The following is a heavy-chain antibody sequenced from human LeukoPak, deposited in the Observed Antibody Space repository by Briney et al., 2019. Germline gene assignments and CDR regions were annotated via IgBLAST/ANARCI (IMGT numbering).Heavy chain of an antibody. CDR2: IIPIFGTA. D-gene: IGHD2-15*01. CDR1: GGTFSSYA. CDR3: ARDTGYCSGGSCYYYYYMDV. V-gene: IGHV1-69*05. Sequence: ASVKVSCKASGGTFSSYAISWVRQAPGQGLEWMGRIIPIFGTANYAQKFQGRVTITTDESTSTAYMELSSLRSEDTAVYYCARDTGYCSGGSCYYYYYMDVWGKGTTVTVSS. J-gene: IGHJ6*03.